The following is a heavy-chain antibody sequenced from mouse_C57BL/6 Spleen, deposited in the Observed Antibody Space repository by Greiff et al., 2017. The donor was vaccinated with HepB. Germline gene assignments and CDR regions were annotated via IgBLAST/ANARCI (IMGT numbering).Heavy chain of an antibody. CDR3: TRATRSYYFDY. J-gene: IGHJ2*01. D-gene: IGHD6-1*01. CDR1: GFTFSSYA. Sequence: EVKLVESGEGLVKPGGSLKLSCAASGFTFSSYAMSWVRQTPEKRLEWVAYISSGGDYIYYADTVKGRFTISRDNARHTLYLQMSSLKSADTAMYYCTRATRSYYFDYWGQGTTLTVSS. V-gene: IGHV5-9-1*02. CDR2: ISSGGDYI.